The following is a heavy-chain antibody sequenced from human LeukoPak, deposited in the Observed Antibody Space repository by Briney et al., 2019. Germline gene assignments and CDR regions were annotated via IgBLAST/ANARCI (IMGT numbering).Heavy chain of an antibody. Sequence: SETLSLTCTVSGGSISSRSYYWSWIRQPAGKGLEWIGRIYTSGSTNYNPSLKSRVTISVDTSKNQFSLKLSSVTAAGTAVYYCARTVLTQQGAFDIWGQGTMVNVSS. J-gene: IGHJ3*02. CDR1: GGSISSRSYY. CDR2: IYTSGST. CDR3: ARTVLTQQGAFDI. D-gene: IGHD6-13*01. V-gene: IGHV4-61*02.